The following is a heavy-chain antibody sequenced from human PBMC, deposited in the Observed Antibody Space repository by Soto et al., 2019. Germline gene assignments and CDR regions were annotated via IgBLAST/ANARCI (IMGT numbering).Heavy chain of an antibody. D-gene: IGHD5-12*01. Sequence: SETLSLTCIVSGYSISSYYWSWIRQPPGKGLEWIGFIYYSGNTNYNPSLKSRVTISVDTSKNQFSLKLSSVTAADTAVYYCARGRYSGYVYPYYDYWGQGTLVTVSS. CDR1: GYSISSYY. CDR3: ARGRYSGYVYPYYDY. CDR2: IYYSGNT. J-gene: IGHJ4*02. V-gene: IGHV4-59*01.